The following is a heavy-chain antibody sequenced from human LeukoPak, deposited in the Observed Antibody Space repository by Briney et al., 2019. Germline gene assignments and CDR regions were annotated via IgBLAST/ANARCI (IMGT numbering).Heavy chain of an antibody. J-gene: IGHJ4*02. CDR1: GFTVSSNY. CDR2: ISGSGENT. CDR3: AKTVSGSYSYQGGDY. Sequence: TGGPLRLSCAASGFTVSSNYMSWVRQAPGKGLEWVSAISGSGENTSYADSVKGRFTMSRDNSRNMLYLQMNSLRDEDTAKYYCAKTVSGSYSYQGGDYWGQGTLVTVSS. V-gene: IGHV3-23*01. D-gene: IGHD3-16*02.